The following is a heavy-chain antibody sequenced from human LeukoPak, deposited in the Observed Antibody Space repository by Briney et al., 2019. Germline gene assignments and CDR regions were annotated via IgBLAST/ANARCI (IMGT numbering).Heavy chain of an antibody. CDR3: ARAYDFWFDP. Sequence: SETLSLTCTVSGGSISGYYWSWIRQPPGKGLEWIGYIYYSGSTNYNPSLKSRVTISVDTSKNQFSLKLSSVTAADTAVYYCARAYDFWFDPWGQGTLVTVSS. D-gene: IGHD1-1*01. J-gene: IGHJ5*02. CDR1: GGSISGYY. CDR2: IYYSGST. V-gene: IGHV4-59*01.